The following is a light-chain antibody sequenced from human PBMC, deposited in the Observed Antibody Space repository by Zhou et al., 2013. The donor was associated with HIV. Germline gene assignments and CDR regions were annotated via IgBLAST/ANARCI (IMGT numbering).Light chain of an antibody. CDR1: SSDVGGYNY. CDR2: DVT. Sequence: QSALTQPASVSGSPGQSITISCTGTSSDVGGYNYVFWYQQHPGKVPKLMIYDVTDRPSGVSNRFSGSKSGNTASLTISGLQAEDEADYYCSSYTSSSTVVFGGGTKLDRP. J-gene: IGLJ2*01. CDR3: SSYTSSSTVV. V-gene: IGLV2-14*03.